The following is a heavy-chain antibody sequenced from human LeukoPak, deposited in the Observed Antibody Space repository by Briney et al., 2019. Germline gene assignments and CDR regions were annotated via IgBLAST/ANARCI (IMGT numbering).Heavy chain of an antibody. Sequence: ASVKVSCKTSGFTFNMYDVNWVRQASGQGLEWMGRINPKTGDTAYAQKFQGRVTFTSDASISTAYMDLSSLGSEDTAIYYCARAPRRYCDSGGCNSGWVDPWGQGTLVTVSS. CDR2: INPKTGDT. CDR3: ARAPRRYCDSGGCNSGWVDP. J-gene: IGHJ5*02. CDR1: GFTFNMYD. V-gene: IGHV1-8*03. D-gene: IGHD3-9*01.